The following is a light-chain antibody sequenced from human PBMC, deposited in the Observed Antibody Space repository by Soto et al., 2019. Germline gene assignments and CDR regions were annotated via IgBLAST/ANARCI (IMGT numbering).Light chain of an antibody. CDR3: QLYGSSPPRT. Sequence: EIVLTQSPGTLSLSPGERATLSCRGSQSFSSTYLGWYQQKPGQAPRLLIYGASSRATGIPDRFSGSGSGTDFTLTIARLEPEDFAVYYCQLYGSSPPRTFGQGTKVEIK. CDR1: QSFSSTY. CDR2: GAS. J-gene: IGKJ1*01. V-gene: IGKV3-20*01.